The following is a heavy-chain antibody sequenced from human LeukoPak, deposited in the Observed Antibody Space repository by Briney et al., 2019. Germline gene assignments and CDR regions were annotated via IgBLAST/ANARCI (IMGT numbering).Heavy chain of an antibody. D-gene: IGHD6-13*01. CDR3: AKDQTGYSSSWYGWAFDY. Sequence: GGSLRLSCAASGFTFSSYAMSWVRQAPGKGLEWVSAISGSGGSTYYADTVKGRFTISRDNSKNTLYLQMNSLRAEDTAVYYYAKDQTGYSSSWYGWAFDYWGQGTLVTVSS. CDR1: GFTFSSYA. J-gene: IGHJ4*02. V-gene: IGHV3-23*01. CDR2: ISGSGGST.